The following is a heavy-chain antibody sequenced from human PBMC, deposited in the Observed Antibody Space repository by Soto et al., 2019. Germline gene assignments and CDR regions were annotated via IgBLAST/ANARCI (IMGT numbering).Heavy chain of an antibody. Sequence: PGGSLRLSSAASGFTFSSYAMSWVRQAPGKGLEWVSAISGSGGSTYYADSVKGRFTISRDNSKNTLYLQMNSLRAEDTAVYYCAKANYYGSGSYYSSWGQGTLVTVS. CDR2: ISGSGGST. CDR3: AKANYYGSGSYYSS. CDR1: GFTFSSYA. J-gene: IGHJ4*02. D-gene: IGHD3-10*01. V-gene: IGHV3-23*01.